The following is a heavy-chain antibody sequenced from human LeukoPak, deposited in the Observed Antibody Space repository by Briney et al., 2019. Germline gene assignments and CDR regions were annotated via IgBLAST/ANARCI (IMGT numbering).Heavy chain of an antibody. J-gene: IGHJ4*02. CDR3: ARPDSSGSPNY. Sequence: GESLKISCKGSGADFTSHWIGWVRQMPGKGLEWMGIIYPGDSDTRYSPSFQGQVTISVDKSISTAYLQWSSLKASDSAMYYCARPDSSGSPNYWGQGTLVTVSS. CDR1: GADFTSHW. D-gene: IGHD3-22*01. V-gene: IGHV5-51*01. CDR2: IYPGDSDT.